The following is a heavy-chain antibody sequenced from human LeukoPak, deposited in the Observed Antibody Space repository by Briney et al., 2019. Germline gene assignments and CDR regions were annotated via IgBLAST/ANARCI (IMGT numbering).Heavy chain of an antibody. J-gene: IGHJ6*03. CDR2: IYYSGST. V-gene: IGHV4-59*01. Sequence: SETLSLTCTVSGGSIRSYYWSWIRQPPGKGLEWIGYIYYSGSTNYNPSLKSRVTISVDTSKNQFSLKLSSVTAADTAVYYCARGTWFGELLFMDVWGKGTTVTISS. D-gene: IGHD3-10*01. CDR3: ARGTWFGELLFMDV. CDR1: GGSIRSYY.